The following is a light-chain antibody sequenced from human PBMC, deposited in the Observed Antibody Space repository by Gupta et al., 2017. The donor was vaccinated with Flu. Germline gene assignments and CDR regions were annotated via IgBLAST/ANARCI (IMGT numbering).Light chain of an antibody. J-gene: IGKJ1*01. CDR3: QQLRDSPWT. V-gene: IGKV3-20*01. CDR1: QPITDGR. CDR2: GAS. Sequence: SPFSLSLSPGERDLLPCRASQPITDGRLALYQQKSRQPPRLLVSGASIKASGLPDRFSGSGSGTDFTLTINGVEPDAFALYFCQQLRDSPWTFGQGT.